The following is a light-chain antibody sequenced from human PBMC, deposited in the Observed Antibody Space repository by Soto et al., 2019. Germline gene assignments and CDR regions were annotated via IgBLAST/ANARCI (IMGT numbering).Light chain of an antibody. CDR3: QQYGSSGT. Sequence: EIVLTQSPATLSLSPGERATLSCRASQSVRTSLAWYQHKPGQAPRLLIYGASNRATGIPDRFSGSGSGTDFTLAISRLEPEDFAVYYCQQYGSSGTFGQGTKVDIK. CDR2: GAS. CDR1: QSVRTS. J-gene: IGKJ1*01. V-gene: IGKV3-20*01.